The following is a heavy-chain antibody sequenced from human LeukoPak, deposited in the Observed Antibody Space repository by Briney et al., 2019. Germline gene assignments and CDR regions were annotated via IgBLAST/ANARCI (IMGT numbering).Heavy chain of an antibody. CDR1: GYTFTSYG. V-gene: IGHV1-18*01. J-gene: IGHJ5*02. CDR3: AMGTVTTSWFDP. Sequence: VSVKVSCKASGYTFTSYGISWVRQAPGQGLEWMGWISAYNGNTNYAQKLQGRVTMTTDTSTSTAYMELRSLRSDDTAVYYCAMGTVTTSWFDPWGQGTLVTVSS. CDR2: ISAYNGNT. D-gene: IGHD4-11*01.